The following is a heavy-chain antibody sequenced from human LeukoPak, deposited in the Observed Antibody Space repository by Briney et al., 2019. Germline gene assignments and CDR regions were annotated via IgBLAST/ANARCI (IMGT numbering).Heavy chain of an antibody. J-gene: IGHJ4*02. CDR3: ARAYTSWSFDY. CDR1: GGSISSGGYY. CDR2: INHSGST. D-gene: IGHD2-2*02. V-gene: IGHV4-61*08. Sequence: PSETLSLTCTVSGGSISSGGYYCSWIRQPPGKGLEWIGEINHSGSTNYNPSLKSRVTISVDTSKNQFSLKLSSVTAADAAVYYCARAYTSWSFDYWGQGTLVTVSS.